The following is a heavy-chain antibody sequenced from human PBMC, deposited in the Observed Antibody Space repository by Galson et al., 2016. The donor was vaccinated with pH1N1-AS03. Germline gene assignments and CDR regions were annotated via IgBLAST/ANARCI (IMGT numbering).Heavy chain of an antibody. Sequence: SAKVSCKASGYTLTNFGVIWVRQAPGHGLEWVGWISAYSGNTNYAQSLQGRVSMTTDPSTNTVYMELTRLTPDDTAIYYCARDLRSDFGNNFVAGVQFGRYWGQGTLVTVSS. CDR1: GYTLTNFG. J-gene: IGHJ4*02. V-gene: IGHV1-18*01. CDR2: ISAYSGNT. D-gene: IGHD4/OR15-4a*01. CDR3: ARDLRSDFGNNFVAGVQFGRY.